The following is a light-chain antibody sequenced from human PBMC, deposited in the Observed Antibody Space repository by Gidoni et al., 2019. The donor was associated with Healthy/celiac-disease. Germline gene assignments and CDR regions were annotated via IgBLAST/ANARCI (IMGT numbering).Light chain of an antibody. CDR3: QQYNSWPLT. J-gene: IGKJ4*01. V-gene: IGKV3-15*01. CDR2: GAS. CDR1: QSVSSN. Sequence: EIVMTQSPATLSVSPGERATLSCRASQSVSSNLAWYQQKPGPSPRLLIYGASTRATGIPARFSGSGSGTEFTLTISSLQSEDFAVYYCQQYNSWPLTFGGGTKVEIK.